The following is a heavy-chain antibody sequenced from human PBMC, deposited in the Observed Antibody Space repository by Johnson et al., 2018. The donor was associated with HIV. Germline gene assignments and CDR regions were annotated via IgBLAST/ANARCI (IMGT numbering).Heavy chain of an antibody. J-gene: IGHJ3*02. Sequence: QVQLVESGGGVVQPGRSLRLSCAASGFTFNRHGMHWVRQAPGKGLEWVAFIRYDGSNKYYAESVKGRFTISRDNFKNTLYLQMNSLRAEDTAVYYCAKEGRISMIVGGAFDIWGQGTMVTVSS. CDR2: IRYDGSNK. D-gene: IGHD3-22*01. V-gene: IGHV3-30*02. CDR3: AKEGRISMIVGGAFDI. CDR1: GFTFNRHG.